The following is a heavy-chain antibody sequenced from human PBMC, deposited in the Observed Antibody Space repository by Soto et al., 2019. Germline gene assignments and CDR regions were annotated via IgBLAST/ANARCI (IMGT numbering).Heavy chain of an antibody. CDR3: ASRGYSYGGRFDY. CDR2: ISANNGNT. D-gene: IGHD5-18*01. Sequence: ASVKVSCKASGYTFTSYDINWVRQATGQGLEWMGWISANNGNTNYAQKLQGRVTMTTDTSTSTAYMELRSLRSDDTAVYYCASRGYSYGGRFDYWGQGTLVTVSS. V-gene: IGHV1-18*01. CDR1: GYTFTSYD. J-gene: IGHJ4*02.